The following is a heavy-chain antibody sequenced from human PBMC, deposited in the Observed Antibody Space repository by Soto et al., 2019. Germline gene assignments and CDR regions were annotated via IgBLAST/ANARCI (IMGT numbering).Heavy chain of an antibody. D-gene: IGHD2-15*01. V-gene: IGHV3-30-3*01. CDR2: ISYDGSNK. CDR1: GFTFSSYA. Sequence: GGSLRLSCAASGFTFSSYAMHWVRQAPGKGLEWVAVISYDGSNKYYADSVKGRFTISRDNSKNTLYLQMNSLRAEDTAVYYCARALLRRYCSGGSCPNWFDPWGQGTLVTVSS. CDR3: ARALLRRYCSGGSCPNWFDP. J-gene: IGHJ5*02.